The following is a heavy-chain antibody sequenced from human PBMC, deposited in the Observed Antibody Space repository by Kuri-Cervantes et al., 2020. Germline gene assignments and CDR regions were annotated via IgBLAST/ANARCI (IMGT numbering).Heavy chain of an antibody. CDR2: IYHSGST. CDR3: ARGGAEPGGGYFFYHMDV. Sequence: SETLSLTCTVSGGSMSGYYWSWIRQSPGKGLEWIGYIYHSGSTYYNPSLKSRVTISVDMSKNQFSRQLTSVTTGDTAVYYCARGGAEPGGGYFFYHMDVWGKGTTVTVSS. CDR1: GGSMSGYY. J-gene: IGHJ6*03. V-gene: IGHV4-59*01. D-gene: IGHD1-14*01.